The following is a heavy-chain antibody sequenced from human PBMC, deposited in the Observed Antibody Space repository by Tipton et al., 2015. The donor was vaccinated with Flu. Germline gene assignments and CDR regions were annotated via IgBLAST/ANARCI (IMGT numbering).Heavy chain of an antibody. CDR2: IYYSGST. CDR1: GGSISSSSYY. Sequence: TLSLTCTVSGGSISSSSYYWGWIRQPPGKGLEWIGSIYYSGSTYYNPSLKSRVTISVDTSKNQFSLKLSSVTAADTAVYYCARQPRGLRYFDWLNYYYYYMDVWGKGTTVTVSS. V-gene: IGHV4-39*01. D-gene: IGHD3-9*01. CDR3: ARQPRGLRYFDWLNYYYYYMDV. J-gene: IGHJ6*03.